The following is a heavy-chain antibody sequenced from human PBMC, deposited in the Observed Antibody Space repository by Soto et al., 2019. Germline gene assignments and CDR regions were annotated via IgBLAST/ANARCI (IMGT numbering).Heavy chain of an antibody. Sequence: QVQLQQWGAGLLKPSETLSLTCAIYGGSFSGYYWSWIRQPPGKGLEWIGEINHSGSTNYNPSLKSRVTLSVDTSKNQFSLRLSSVTAADTAVYYCAREVGGYDAFDIWGQGTMVTVSS. V-gene: IGHV4-34*01. CDR3: AREVGGYDAFDI. CDR1: GGSFSGYY. CDR2: INHSGST. D-gene: IGHD5-12*01. J-gene: IGHJ3*02.